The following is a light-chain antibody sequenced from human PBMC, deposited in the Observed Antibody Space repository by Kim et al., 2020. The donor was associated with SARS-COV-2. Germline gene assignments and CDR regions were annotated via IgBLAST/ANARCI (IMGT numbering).Light chain of an antibody. CDR1: QSVNSIH. J-gene: IGKJ1*01. CDR2: GIS. CDR3: QQYAGSPPT. V-gene: IGKV3-20*01. Sequence: SPGERITLSCRASQSVNSIHVAWYQQKAGQAPRLVTFGISTRATGIPDRFSGSGSGTDFTLTISRLEPDDFAVYYCQQYAGSPPTFGQGTKVDIK.